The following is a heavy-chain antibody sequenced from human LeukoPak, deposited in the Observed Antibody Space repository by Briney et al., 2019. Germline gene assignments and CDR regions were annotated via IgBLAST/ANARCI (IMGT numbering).Heavy chain of an antibody. Sequence: SGPTLVKPTQTLTLTCTFSGFSLTTSGVGVGWIRQPPGKALEWLAVIYWDDDKRYSPSVENRLTITKDTSKNQVVLTMTNMDPVDTTTYYCAHRLVGFTGSYYQSYFYFWGQGTLVTVSS. CDR1: GFSLTTSGVG. CDR2: IYWDDDK. V-gene: IGHV2-5*02. J-gene: IGHJ4*02. CDR3: AHRLVGFTGSYYQSYFYF. D-gene: IGHD1-26*01.